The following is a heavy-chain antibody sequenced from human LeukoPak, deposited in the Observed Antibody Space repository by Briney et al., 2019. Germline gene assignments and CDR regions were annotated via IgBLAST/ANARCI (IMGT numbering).Heavy chain of an antibody. CDR2: ISAYNGNT. J-gene: IGHJ4*02. CDR1: GYTFTSYG. V-gene: IGHV1-18*01. CDR3: ARISYYYDSSGLLDY. Sequence: GASVTVSCKASGYTFTSYGISWVRQAPGQGLEWMGWISAYNGNTNYAQKLQGRVTMTTDTSTSTAYMELRSLRSDDTAVYYCARISYYYDSSGLLDYWGQGTLVTVSS. D-gene: IGHD3-22*01.